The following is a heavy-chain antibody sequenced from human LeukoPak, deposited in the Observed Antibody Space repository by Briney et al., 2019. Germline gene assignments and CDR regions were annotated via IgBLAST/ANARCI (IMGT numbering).Heavy chain of an antibody. CDR3: ARYLHDYGCLAYFDY. V-gene: IGHV6-1*01. J-gene: IGHJ4*02. Sequence: SQTLSLTCAISGDSASSNSAAWTWIRQSPSRGLEWLGRTYYRSKWYNDYAESVKSRITINPDTSKNEFSLHLNSVTPEDTAVYYCARYLHDYGCLAYFDYWGQGTLVTVSS. D-gene: IGHD4/OR15-4a*01. CDR2: TYYRSKWYN. CDR1: GDSASSNSAA.